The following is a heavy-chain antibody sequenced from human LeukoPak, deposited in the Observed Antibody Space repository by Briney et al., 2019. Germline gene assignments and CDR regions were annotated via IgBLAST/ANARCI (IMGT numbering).Heavy chain of an antibody. Sequence: GASVNVSCKASGYTFTSYAMHWVRQAPGQRLEWMGWINAGNGDTKYSQKFQGRVTITSDTSASTAYMEQSSLRSEDTAVYYCLIWGELSLNYWGQGTLATVSS. CDR2: INAGNGDT. J-gene: IGHJ4*02. D-gene: IGHD3-16*02. CDR1: GYTFTSYA. CDR3: LIWGELSLNY. V-gene: IGHV1-3*01.